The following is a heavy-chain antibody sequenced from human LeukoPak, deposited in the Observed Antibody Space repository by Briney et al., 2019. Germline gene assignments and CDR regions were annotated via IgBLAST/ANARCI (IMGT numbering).Heavy chain of an antibody. Sequence: GGSLRLSCAASGFSISTYVMNWVRQAPGKGLEWVSVISGNGGSTYYADSVKGRFTISRDNSKNTLYLQMNSLRAEDTAVYYCVRDGGAPAGNWGQGTLVTVSS. CDR2: ISGNGGST. CDR1: GFSISTYV. J-gene: IGHJ4*02. CDR3: VRDGGAPAGN. V-gene: IGHV3-23*01. D-gene: IGHD6-13*01.